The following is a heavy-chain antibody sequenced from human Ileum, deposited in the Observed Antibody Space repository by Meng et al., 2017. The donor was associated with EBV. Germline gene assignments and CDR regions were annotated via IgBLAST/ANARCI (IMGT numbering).Heavy chain of an antibody. CDR3: ARVGQWLPIDY. Sequence: AHRQEAGPGLVKPSGTPSLTCAVSGGSISSSNWWSWVRQPPGKGLEWIGEIYHSGSTNFNPSLKSRVTISVDKSKNQFSLNLSSVTAADTAVYYCARVGQWLPIDYWGQGTLVTVSS. J-gene: IGHJ4*02. V-gene: IGHV4-4*02. CDR2: IYHSGST. D-gene: IGHD6-19*01. CDR1: GGSISSSNW.